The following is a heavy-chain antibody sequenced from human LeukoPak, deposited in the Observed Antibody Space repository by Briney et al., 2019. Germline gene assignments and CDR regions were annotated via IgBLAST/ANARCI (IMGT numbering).Heavy chain of an antibody. D-gene: IGHD3-22*01. CDR1: GGSISSYY. J-gene: IGHJ4*02. CDR3: ARVTNYYDTRGYPDY. V-gene: IGHV4-59*01. CDR2: IYYSGST. Sequence: KPSETLSLTCTVSGGSISSYYWSWIRQPPGKGLEWIGYIYYSGSTNYNPSLKSRVTISEDTSKNQISLKLTSVTAADTAVYYCARVTNYYDTRGYPDYWGQGNLVTVSS.